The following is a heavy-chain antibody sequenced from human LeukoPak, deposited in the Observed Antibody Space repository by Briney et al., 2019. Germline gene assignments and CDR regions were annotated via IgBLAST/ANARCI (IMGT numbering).Heavy chain of an antibody. CDR1: GFTVSSNY. V-gene: IGHV3-53*01. D-gene: IGHD7-27*01. CDR3: ARGRLGIAGPNFDY. Sequence: GGSLRLSCAASGFTVSSNYMSWVRQAPGKGLEWVSVIYSGGSTYYADSVKGRFTISRDNSKNTLYLQMNSLRAEDTAVYYCARGRLGIAGPNFDYWGQGTLVTVSS. J-gene: IGHJ4*02. CDR2: IYSGGST.